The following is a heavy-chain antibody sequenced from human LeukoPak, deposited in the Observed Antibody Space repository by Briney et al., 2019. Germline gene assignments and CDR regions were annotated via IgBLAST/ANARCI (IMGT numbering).Heavy chain of an antibody. V-gene: IGHV4-39*01. D-gene: IGHD3-10*01. Sequence: SETLSLTCTVSGGSISSSSYYWGWIRQPPGKGLEWIGSIYSSGNTYYNPSLKSRVTISVDTSKNQFSLKLSSVTAADTAVYYCARGRKYYYYMDVWGKGTTVTVSS. CDR2: IYSSGNT. CDR3: ARGRKYYYYMDV. J-gene: IGHJ6*03. CDR1: GGSISSSSYY.